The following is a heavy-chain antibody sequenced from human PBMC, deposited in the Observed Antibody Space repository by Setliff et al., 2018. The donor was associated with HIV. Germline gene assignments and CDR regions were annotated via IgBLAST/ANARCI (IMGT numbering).Heavy chain of an antibody. CDR1: GGSISSYY. V-gene: IGHV4-59*01. CDR3: ARKGNVGGWFDP. CDR2: IHYSGST. J-gene: IGHJ5*02. D-gene: IGHD3-16*01. Sequence: SETLSLTCTVSGGSISSYYWSWIRQPPGKGLEWIGNIHYSGSTNYNPSLKSRVTISVDTSRSQFSLKLSSVTAAGTAVYYCARKGNVGGWFDPWGQGTLVTVSS.